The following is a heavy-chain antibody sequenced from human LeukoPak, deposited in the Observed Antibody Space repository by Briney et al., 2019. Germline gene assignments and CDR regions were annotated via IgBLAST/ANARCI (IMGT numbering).Heavy chain of an antibody. V-gene: IGHV5-51*01. CDR3: ARRFNFDSSGLRTPSFDY. D-gene: IGHD3-22*01. J-gene: IGHJ4*02. CDR2: IYPGDSDT. Sequence: GESLKISCKGSGYRFTTYWIAWVRQMPGKGLEWMGIIYPGDSDTRYSASFQGQVTISADRSISTAYLQWSSLRASDTAMYYCARRFNFDSSGLRTPSFDYWGQGTPVTVSS. CDR1: GYRFTTYW.